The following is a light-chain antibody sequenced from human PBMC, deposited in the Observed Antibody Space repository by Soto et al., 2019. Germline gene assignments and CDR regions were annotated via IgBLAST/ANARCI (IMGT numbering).Light chain of an antibody. CDR1: SSDVGDYNS. CDR2: DVS. V-gene: IGLV2-11*01. J-gene: IGLJ2*01. Sequence: QSALTQPRSVSGSPGQSVTVSCIGTSSDVGDYNSVSWYQQHPGKAPKLMIYDVSKRPSGVPDRFSGSKSGNTASLTISGLQAEDEADYYCQSYDSSLSGSVVFGGGTKLTVL. CDR3: QSYDSSLSGSVV.